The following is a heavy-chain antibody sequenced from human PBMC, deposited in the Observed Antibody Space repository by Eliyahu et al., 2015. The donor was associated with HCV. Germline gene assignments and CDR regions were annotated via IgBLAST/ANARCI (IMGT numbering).Heavy chain of an antibody. CDR3: ARGTAAPWPELDP. V-gene: IGHV3-33*01. CDR1: GFTFSSYG. CDR2: IWYDGSNK. J-gene: IGHJ5*02. Sequence: QVQLVESGGGVVQPGRSLRLSCAASGFTFSSYGMHWVRQAPGKGLEWVAVIWYDGSNKYYADSVKGRFTISRDNSKNTLYLQMNSLRAEDTAVYYCARGTAAPWPELDPWGQGTLVTVSS. D-gene: IGHD6-13*01.